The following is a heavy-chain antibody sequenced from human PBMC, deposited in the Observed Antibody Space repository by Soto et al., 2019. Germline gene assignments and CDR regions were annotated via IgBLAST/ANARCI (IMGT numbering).Heavy chain of an antibody. D-gene: IGHD3-22*01. CDR3: ARYYFDNSGYSNWFDP. Sequence: QVQLQESGPGLVKPSQTLSLTCTVSGGSISSGAYYCSWIRQHSEKGLEWIGYMHYSGIAYYNPSLTTRVTISVDTSKNQFSLKLSSVTAADTAVYYCARYYFDNSGYSNWFDPWGRGTLVTVSS. J-gene: IGHJ5*02. CDR2: MHYSGIA. V-gene: IGHV4-31*03. CDR1: GGSISSGAYY.